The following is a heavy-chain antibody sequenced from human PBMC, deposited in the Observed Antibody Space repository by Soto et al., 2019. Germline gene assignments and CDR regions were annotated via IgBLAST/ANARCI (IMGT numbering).Heavy chain of an antibody. D-gene: IGHD6-19*01. Sequence: SETLSLTCTVSGGSISSYYWSWIRQPPGKGLEWIGYIYYSGSTNYNPSLKSRVTITVDTSKNQFSLKLSSVTAADTAVYYCARFGGYSSGWYNWFDPWGQGTLVTVSS. CDR3: ARFGGYSSGWYNWFDP. V-gene: IGHV4-59*01. CDR2: IYYSGST. CDR1: GGSISSYY. J-gene: IGHJ5*02.